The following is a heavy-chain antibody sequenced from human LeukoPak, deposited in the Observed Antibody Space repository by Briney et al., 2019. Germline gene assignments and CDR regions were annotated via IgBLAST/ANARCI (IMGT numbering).Heavy chain of an antibody. V-gene: IGHV3-21*01. CDR2: ISSSSSYI. Sequence: PGGSLILSCAASGFTFSSYSVNWVRQAPGKGLEWVSSISSSSSYIYYADSVKGRVTISRDNAKNSLYLQMNSLRAEDTAVYYCARERGYRDYWGQGTLVTVSS. CDR1: GFTFSSYS. J-gene: IGHJ4*02. D-gene: IGHD3-16*02. CDR3: ARERGYRDY.